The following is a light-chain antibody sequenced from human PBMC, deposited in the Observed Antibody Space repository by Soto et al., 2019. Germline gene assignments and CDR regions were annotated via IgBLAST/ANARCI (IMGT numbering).Light chain of an antibody. J-gene: IGLJ2*01. CDR1: NIGVKS. Sequence: SYELTQPPSVSVAPGQTARITCGGNNIGVKSVHWYQQKPGQAPVVVVHDDSDRPSGIPERFSGSISGNTATLTISRVEAGDEADYYFQVWDITSVHPVVFGGGTKLTVL. V-gene: IGLV3-21*02. CDR3: QVWDITSVHPVV. CDR2: DDS.